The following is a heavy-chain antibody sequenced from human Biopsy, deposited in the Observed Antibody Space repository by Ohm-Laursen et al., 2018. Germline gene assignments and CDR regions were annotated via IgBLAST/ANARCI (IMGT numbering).Heavy chain of an antibody. CDR2: IFYSANT. Sequence: TLSLTCTVSGVSINGGRYYWNWIRHHPGKSLEWIGNIFYSANTYYNPSLKSRVTISVDTYKNQFSLKLSSVTAADTAVYYCARLGSGDYFPTFFDFWGQGALVTVSS. CDR1: GVSINGGRYY. J-gene: IGHJ4*02. D-gene: IGHD5-12*01. V-gene: IGHV4-31*03. CDR3: ARLGSGDYFPTFFDF.